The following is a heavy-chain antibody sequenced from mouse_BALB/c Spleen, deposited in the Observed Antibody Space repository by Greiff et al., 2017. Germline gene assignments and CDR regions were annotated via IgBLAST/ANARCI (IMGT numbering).Heavy chain of an antibody. Sequence: EVMLVESGGGLVQPGGSRKLSCAASGFTFSSFGMHWVRQAPEKGLEWVAYISSGSSTIYYADTVKGRFTISRDNPKNTLFLQMTSLRSEDTAMYYCAGGGGFAYWGQGTLVTVSA. CDR3: AGGGGFAY. CDR2: ISSGSSTI. J-gene: IGHJ3*01. V-gene: IGHV5-17*02. CDR1: GFTFSSFG.